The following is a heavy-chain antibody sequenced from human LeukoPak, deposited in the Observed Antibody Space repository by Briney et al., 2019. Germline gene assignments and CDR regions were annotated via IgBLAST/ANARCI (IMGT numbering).Heavy chain of an antibody. J-gene: IGHJ4*02. CDR2: IYYSGNT. V-gene: IGHV4-59*01. CDR3: ARDRDYGGIDY. CDR1: GGSMSSYY. D-gene: IGHD4-23*01. Sequence: SQTLSLTCTVSGGSMSSYYWSWIRQPPGRGLEWIGYIYYSGNTNYNPSLKSRVTISMDTSKNQFSLRLSSVTTADTAVYYCARDRDYGGIDYWGQGTLVTVSS.